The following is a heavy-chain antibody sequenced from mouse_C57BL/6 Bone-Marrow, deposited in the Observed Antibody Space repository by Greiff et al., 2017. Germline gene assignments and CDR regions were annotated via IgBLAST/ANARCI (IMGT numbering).Heavy chain of an antibody. CDR2: INPSSGYT. J-gene: IGHJ2*01. CDR3: ARSELGYFDY. CDR1: GYTFTSYT. Sequence: VKLMESGAELARPGASVKMSCKASGYTFTSYTMHWVKQRPGQGLEWIGYINPSSGYTKYNQKFKDKATLTADKSSSTAYMQLSSLTSEDSAVYYCARSELGYFDYWGQGTTLTVSS. V-gene: IGHV1-4*01. D-gene: IGHD4-1*01.